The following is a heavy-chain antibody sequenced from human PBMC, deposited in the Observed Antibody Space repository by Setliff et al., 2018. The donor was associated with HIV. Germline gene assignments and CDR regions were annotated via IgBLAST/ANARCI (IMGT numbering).Heavy chain of an antibody. D-gene: IGHD5-12*01. J-gene: IGHJ6*03. V-gene: IGHV1-69*10. Sequence: GASVKVSCKASGGRFRTYAISWVRQAPGQGLEWMGGIIPMLGTANYARDFQGKVTITADKSTSTAYMELTSLKFEDTAVYYCAMGWLPTDYSFFYMDVWGKGTTVTVSS. CDR2: IIPMLGTA. CDR1: GGRFRTYA. CDR3: AMGWLPTDYSFFYMDV.